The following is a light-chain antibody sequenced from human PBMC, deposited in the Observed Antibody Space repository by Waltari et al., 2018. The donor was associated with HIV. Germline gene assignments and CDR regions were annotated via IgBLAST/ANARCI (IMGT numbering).Light chain of an antibody. J-gene: IGLJ2*01. Sequence: QSVLTQPPSAPGTPGQRVTISCSGSSPTIGINPVNRYQQFPGTAPKLLIYTNNQRPSGVPKRFSASKSGTSASLAISRLQSEDEADYYCEAWDDSLNGVVFGGGTKLTVL. CDR3: EAWDDSLNGVV. V-gene: IGLV1-44*01. CDR2: TNN. CDR1: SPTIGINP.